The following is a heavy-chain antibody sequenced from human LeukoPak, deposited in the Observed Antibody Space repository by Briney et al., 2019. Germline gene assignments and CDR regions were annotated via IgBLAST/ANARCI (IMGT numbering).Heavy chain of an antibody. J-gene: IGHJ4*02. Sequence: SETLSLTCTASGGSISGYYWSWIRQPPGKGLEWIGYIYYSGSTNYNPSLKSRVTISVDTSKNQFSLKLSSVTAADTAVYYCARGLGTSWDYFDYWGQGTLVTVSS. CDR3: ARGLGTSWDYFDY. D-gene: IGHD2-2*01. V-gene: IGHV4-59*01. CDR2: IYYSGST. CDR1: GGSISGYY.